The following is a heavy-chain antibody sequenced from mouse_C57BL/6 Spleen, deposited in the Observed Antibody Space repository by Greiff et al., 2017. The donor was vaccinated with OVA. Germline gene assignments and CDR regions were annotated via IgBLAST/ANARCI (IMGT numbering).Heavy chain of an antibody. CDR1: GFTFTDYY. Sequence: EVTLQESGPVLVKPGPSVKISCKASGFTFTDYYMHWVKQSHGKSLEWIGLVYPYNGGTSYNQKFKGKATLTVDNSSSTAYMELNSLTSEDSAVYDCARGNYSNYGYAMDDWGQGTSVTVSS. J-gene: IGHJ4*01. D-gene: IGHD2-5*01. CDR2: VYPYNGGT. V-gene: IGHV1-36*01. CDR3: ARGNYSNYGYAMDD.